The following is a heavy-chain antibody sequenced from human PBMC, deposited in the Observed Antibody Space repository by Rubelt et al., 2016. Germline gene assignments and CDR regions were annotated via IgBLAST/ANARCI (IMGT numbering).Heavy chain of an antibody. V-gene: IGHV3-74*01. D-gene: IGHD3-3*01. CDR3: AREWGFGVAPIDY. CDR2: INSDGSST. J-gene: IGHJ4*02. Sequence: EVQLVESGGGLVQPGGSLRLSCAASGFTFSSYWMHWVRQAPGKGLVWVSRINSDGSSTSYADSVKGRFTISRDNAKNTLYLQMNSRGAEDTAVYYCAREWGFGVAPIDYWGQGTLVTVSS. CDR1: GFTFSSYW.